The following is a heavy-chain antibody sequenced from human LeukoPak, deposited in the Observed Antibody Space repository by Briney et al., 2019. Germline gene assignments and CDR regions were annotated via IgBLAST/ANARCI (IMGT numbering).Heavy chain of an antibody. Sequence: GGSLRPSCAASGFTFSSYGMAWVRQAPGKGLEWVSSVSGSGGSTHYADSVKGRFTISRDNSKNTLYLQMNSPRAEDTAVYYCARRAGAYSHPYDYWGQGTLVTVSS. CDR3: ARRAGAYSHPYDY. CDR1: GFTFSSYG. D-gene: IGHD4/OR15-4a*01. V-gene: IGHV3-23*01. J-gene: IGHJ4*02. CDR2: VSGSGGST.